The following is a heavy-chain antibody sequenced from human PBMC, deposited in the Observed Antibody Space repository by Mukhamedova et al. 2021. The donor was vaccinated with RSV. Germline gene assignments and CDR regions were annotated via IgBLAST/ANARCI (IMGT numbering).Heavy chain of an antibody. CDR3: TRPYDFWTGHLSFDP. CDR2: IRTKASNYAT. D-gene: IGHD3-3*01. Sequence: VRQASGKGLEWVGQIRTKASNYATAYGESVEGRFTFSRDDSKNTAYLQMNSLKTEDTAMSYCTRPYDFWTGHLSFDPWGQGTLVTV. V-gene: IGHV3-73*01. J-gene: IGHJ5*02.